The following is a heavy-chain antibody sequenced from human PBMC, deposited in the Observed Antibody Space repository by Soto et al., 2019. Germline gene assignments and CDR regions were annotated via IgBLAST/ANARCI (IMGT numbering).Heavy chain of an antibody. J-gene: IGHJ4*02. CDR2: IYSGGYI. V-gene: IGHV3-66*01. D-gene: IGHD3-10*01. CDR3: AGGCVGRGALDH. Sequence: EVQLVESGGGLVQSGGSLRLSCAASGFTVSSNYMSWVRQAPGKGLECVSVIYSGGYIYYADSVTGRFTISRDNSKSTVDLQMNSLRDEDPAVYCCAGGCVGRGALDHWGQGALVTVSS. CDR1: GFTVSSNY.